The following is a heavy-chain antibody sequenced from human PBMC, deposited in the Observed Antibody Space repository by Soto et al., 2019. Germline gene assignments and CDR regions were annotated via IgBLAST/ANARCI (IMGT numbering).Heavy chain of an antibody. D-gene: IGHD3-9*01. V-gene: IGHV4-59*08. Sequence: SETLSLTCTVSGGSIRRYYWSWIRQPPGKGLEWIGSIYYSGSTNYNPSLKSRVTISVDTSKNQFSLKLSSVTAADTAVYYCARHDWAKPFDYWGQGTLVTVSS. CDR1: GGSIRRYY. J-gene: IGHJ4*02. CDR3: ARHDWAKPFDY. CDR2: IYYSGST.